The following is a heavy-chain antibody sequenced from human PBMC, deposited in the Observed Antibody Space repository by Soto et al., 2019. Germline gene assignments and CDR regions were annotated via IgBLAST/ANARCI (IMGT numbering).Heavy chain of an antibody. D-gene: IGHD2-21*01. CDR3: ARGGLFTGATGYFDY. J-gene: IGHJ4*02. CDR2: IWYDGSNK. V-gene: IGHV3-33*01. Sequence: GGPRRSSWAPAGFPSSSNGRHWDRQAPGKGLEWVAVIWYDGSNKYYADSVKGRFTISRDNSKNTLYLQMNSLRAEDTAVYYCARGGLFTGATGYFDYWGQGTLVTVSS. CDR1: GFPSSSNG.